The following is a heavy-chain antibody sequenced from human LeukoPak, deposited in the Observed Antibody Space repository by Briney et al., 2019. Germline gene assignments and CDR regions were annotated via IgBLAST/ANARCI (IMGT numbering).Heavy chain of an antibody. V-gene: IGHV4-59*08. J-gene: IGHJ5*02. CDR3: ARLPGDGYYGSGSYSTGNWFDP. CDR2: IYYSGST. Sequence: SETLSLTFTVSGGSISGYYWSWIRQPPGKGLEWIGFIYYSGSTNYNPSLKSRVTVSVDTSKNQFSLKLSSVTAADTAVYYCARLPGDGYYGSGSYSTGNWFDPWGQGTLVTVSS. CDR1: GGSISGYY. D-gene: IGHD3-10*01.